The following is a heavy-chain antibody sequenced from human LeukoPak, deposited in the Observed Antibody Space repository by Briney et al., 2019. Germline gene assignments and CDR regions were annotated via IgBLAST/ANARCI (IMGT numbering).Heavy chain of an antibody. Sequence: SETLSLTCAVYGGSFSGYYWSWIRQPPGKGLEWIGEINHSGSTNYNPSLKSRVTISVDTSKNQFSLELSSVTAADTAVYYCARLLYDYVWGSYRSRWFDPWGQGTLVTVSS. CDR1: GGSFSGYY. D-gene: IGHD3-16*02. CDR3: ARLLYDYVWGSYRSRWFDP. V-gene: IGHV4-34*01. J-gene: IGHJ5*02. CDR2: INHSGST.